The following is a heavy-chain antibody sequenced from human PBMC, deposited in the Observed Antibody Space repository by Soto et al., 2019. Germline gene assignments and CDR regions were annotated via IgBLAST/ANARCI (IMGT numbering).Heavy chain of an antibody. CDR2: ISSDGTTT. J-gene: IGHJ4*02. D-gene: IGHD3-9*01. CDR1: GFIFRSYW. Sequence: EVQLVESGGGLVQSGGSLGLSGVASGFIFRSYWMHWVRQAPGKGLVWVARISSDGTTTTYADSANGRFTVSRDNAANTLYLQLSSLRAEDTAVYYCAREYYGVLTGYYNDYWGQGTLVTVSS. V-gene: IGHV3-74*01. CDR3: AREYYGVLTGYYNDY.